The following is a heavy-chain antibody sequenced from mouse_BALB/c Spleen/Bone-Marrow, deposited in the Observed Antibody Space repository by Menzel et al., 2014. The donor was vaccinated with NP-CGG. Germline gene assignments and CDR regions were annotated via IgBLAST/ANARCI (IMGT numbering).Heavy chain of an antibody. CDR2: LNPDSSTI. CDR3: ARNAYYAMDY. V-gene: IGHV4-1*02. J-gene: IGHJ4*01. CDR1: GFDFRRYW. Sequence: EVQVVESGGGLVQTGGSLILHCAAQGFDFRRYWMSWLRQAPWKGLDWIEELNPDSSTINYTPSLKDKFIITRDNAKNTLYLQMSKVRSEDTALYYCARNAYYAMDYWGQGTSVTVSS.